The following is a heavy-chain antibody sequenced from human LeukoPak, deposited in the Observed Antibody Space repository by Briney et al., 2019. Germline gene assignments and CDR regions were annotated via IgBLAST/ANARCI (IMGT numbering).Heavy chain of an antibody. CDR1: GLTFSSYG. D-gene: IGHD6-13*01. J-gene: IGHJ5*02. CDR2: IGASGDKT. V-gene: IGHV3-23*01. Sequence: GGSLRLSCAASGLTFSSYGMSWVRQAPGKGLEWVSAIGASGDKTYYADSVRGRFTISRDNSKNTLYLQMNSLRAEDTAIYYCTKAPAGPEYSSSWKFGYNWFDPWGQGTLVTVSS. CDR3: TKAPAGPEYSSSWKFGYNWFDP.